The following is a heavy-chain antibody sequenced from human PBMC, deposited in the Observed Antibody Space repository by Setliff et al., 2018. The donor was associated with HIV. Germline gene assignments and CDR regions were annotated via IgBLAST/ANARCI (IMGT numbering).Heavy chain of an antibody. J-gene: IGHJ4*02. CDR2: IYHTQNT. CDR1: GGSISSGTYY. CDR3: ARGANFWSGYDS. D-gene: IGHD3-3*01. V-gene: IGHV4-61*02. Sequence: SETLSLTCSVSGGSISSGTYYWSWIRQPAGKGLEWIGRIYHTQNTNYSPSLKSRVTISVDKSKNQFSLKLTSVTAADTAVYYCARGANFWSGYDSWGQGTLVTVSS.